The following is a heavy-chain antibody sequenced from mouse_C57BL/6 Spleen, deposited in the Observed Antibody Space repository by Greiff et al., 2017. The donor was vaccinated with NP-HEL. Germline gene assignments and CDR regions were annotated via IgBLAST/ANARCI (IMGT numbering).Heavy chain of an antibody. J-gene: IGHJ4*01. Sequence: VQLQQSGPELVKPGASVKISCKASGYAFSSSWMNWVKQRPGKGLEWIGRIYPGDGDTNYNGKFKGQATLTADKSSSTAYMQLSSLISEYSAVYFCARAIITTRDYAMDYWGQGTSVTVSS. CDR2: IYPGDGDT. D-gene: IGHD1-1*01. CDR1: GYAFSSSW. CDR3: ARAIITTRDYAMDY. V-gene: IGHV1-82*01.